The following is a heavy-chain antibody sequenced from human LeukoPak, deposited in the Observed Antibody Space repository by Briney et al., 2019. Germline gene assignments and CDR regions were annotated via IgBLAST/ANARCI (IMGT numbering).Heavy chain of an antibody. Sequence: QFGGSLRLSCAASGFTFSSYAMHWVRQAPGKGLEWVAVISYDGSNKYYADSVKGRFTISRDNSKNTLYLQMNSLRAEDTAVYYCARVNVDTAMVLWWYFDLWGRGTLVTVSP. CDR2: ISYDGSNK. CDR3: ARVNVDTAMVLWWYFDL. CDR1: GFTFSSYA. J-gene: IGHJ2*01. D-gene: IGHD5-18*01. V-gene: IGHV3-30*04.